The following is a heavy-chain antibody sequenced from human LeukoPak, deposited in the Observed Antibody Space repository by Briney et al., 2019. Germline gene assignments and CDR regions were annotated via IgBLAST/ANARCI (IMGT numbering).Heavy chain of an antibody. V-gene: IGHV3-53*01. CDR1: GFIVSSNY. D-gene: IGHD7-27*01. CDR3: AKTGGPWE. J-gene: IGHJ4*02. CDR2: IYSGGST. Sequence: PGGSLRLSCAASGFIVSSNYMTWVRQAPGKGLEWVSVIYSGGSTYYADSVKGRFTISRDNSKNTLLLQMNNLRAEDTAVYYCAKTGGPWEWGQGTLVTVSS.